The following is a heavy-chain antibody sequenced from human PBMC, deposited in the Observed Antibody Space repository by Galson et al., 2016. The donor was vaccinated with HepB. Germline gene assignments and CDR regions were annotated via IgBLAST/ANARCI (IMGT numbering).Heavy chain of an antibody. D-gene: IGHD3-16*01. V-gene: IGHV3-23*01. Sequence: SLRLSCAASGFTFSGFAMSWVRQAPGMGPGWVASVGGYGETTYYADSVKGRFTISRDNRNDTVFLQMDSLRAEDTAIYYCSKNPGNYVGWFDPWGLGTLVTVSS. CDR3: SKNPGNYVGWFDP. CDR2: VGGYGETT. CDR1: GFTFSGFA. J-gene: IGHJ5*02.